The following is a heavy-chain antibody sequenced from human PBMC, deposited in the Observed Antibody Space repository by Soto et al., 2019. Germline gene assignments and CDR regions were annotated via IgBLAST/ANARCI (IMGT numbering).Heavy chain of an antibody. D-gene: IGHD6-25*01. V-gene: IGHV4-30-2*01. CDR1: GASVSSGSYS. CDR3: ARDPARLHYFVY. CDR2: VYHSGTS. Sequence: QLQLQESGSGLVKPSQTLSLTCTVSGASVSSGSYSWSWIRQPPGKGLEWIGYVYHSGTSYYTPSLKGRFAISLDRSKTQFSLNLTSVTAADTAVYYCARDPARLHYFVYWGQGILVTVSS. J-gene: IGHJ4*02.